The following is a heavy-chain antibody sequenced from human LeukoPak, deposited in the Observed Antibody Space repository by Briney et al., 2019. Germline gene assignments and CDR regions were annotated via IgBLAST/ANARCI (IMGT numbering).Heavy chain of an antibody. CDR2: ISYDGSNE. Sequence: GRSLRLSCVASGFTFSNYAMHWVRQAPGKGLEWVAVISYDGSNECYADSVRGRFTISRDNSKNTLYLQMNSLRAEDTAVYYCGGPVVYDYWGQGTLVTVSS. D-gene: IGHD2-15*01. V-gene: IGHV3-30-3*02. J-gene: IGHJ4*02. CDR3: GGPVVYDY. CDR1: GFTFSNYA.